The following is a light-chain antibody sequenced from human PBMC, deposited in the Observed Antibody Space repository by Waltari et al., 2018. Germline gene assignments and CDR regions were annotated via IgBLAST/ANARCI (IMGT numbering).Light chain of an antibody. J-gene: IGKJ1*01. V-gene: IGKV1-8*01. CDR3: QQYYDYQRS. CDR2: AAS. Sequence: AIRMTQSPSSLSASTGDRVTITCRASQSVSTYFAWYQQKPGQAPKLLIYAASTLQRGVPLRFSGSGSGTDFTLSISCLQSEDFATYYCQQYYDYQRSFGQGTKVEIK. CDR1: QSVSTY.